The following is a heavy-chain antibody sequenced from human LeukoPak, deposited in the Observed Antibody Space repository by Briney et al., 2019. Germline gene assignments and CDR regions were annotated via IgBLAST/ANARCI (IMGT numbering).Heavy chain of an antibody. CDR1: GNSISSGDNY. V-gene: IGHV4-61*02. CDR2: IYTSGSA. Sequence: PSETLSLTCTVSGNSISSGDNYWSWIRQPAGKGLEWIGRIYTSGSANYNPSLKSRVTISGDTSKNQFSLRLSSVTAADTAVYYCARASYSYDINGWVPFDYWGQGTLVTVSS. D-gene: IGHD3-22*01. CDR3: ARASYSYDINGWVPFDY. J-gene: IGHJ4*02.